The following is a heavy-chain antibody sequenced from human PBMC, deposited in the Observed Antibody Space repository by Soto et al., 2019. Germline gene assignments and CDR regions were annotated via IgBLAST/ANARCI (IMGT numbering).Heavy chain of an antibody. Sequence: SETLSLTCTVSGGSISSGGYYWSWIRQHPGKGLEWIGYIYYSGSTYYNPSLKSRVTISVDTSKNQFSLKLSSVTAADTAVYYCARDRFRVDTDAFDIWGQGTMVTVSS. CDR3: ARDRFRVDTDAFDI. D-gene: IGHD3-3*01. CDR2: IYYSGST. J-gene: IGHJ3*02. CDR1: GGSISSGGYY. V-gene: IGHV4-31*03.